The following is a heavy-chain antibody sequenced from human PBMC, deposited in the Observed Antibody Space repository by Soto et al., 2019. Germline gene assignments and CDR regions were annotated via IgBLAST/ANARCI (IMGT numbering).Heavy chain of an antibody. J-gene: IGHJ6*02. CDR1: GFTFSSYA. CDR3: ARGLTQRGLRRYNYYGMDV. Sequence: QVQLVESGGGVVQPGRSLRLSCAASGFTFSSYAMHWVRQAPGKGLEWVAVISYDGSNKYYADSVKGRFTISRDNSKNTLYLQMNSLRAEDTAVYYCARGLTQRGLRRYNYYGMDVWGQGTTVTVSS. D-gene: IGHD2-15*01. V-gene: IGHV3-30-3*01. CDR2: ISYDGSNK.